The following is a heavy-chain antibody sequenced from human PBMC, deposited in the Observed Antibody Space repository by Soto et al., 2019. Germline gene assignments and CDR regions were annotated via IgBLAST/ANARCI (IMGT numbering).Heavy chain of an antibody. V-gene: IGHV4-39*07. J-gene: IGHJ6*02. CDR1: GGSISSSSYY. CDR2: IFYSGST. Sequence: SETLSLTCTVSGGSISSSSYYWGWIRQPPGKGLEWIGSIFYSGSTYYNPSLKSRVTISVDTSKNQFSLRAEDTAVYYCAKDRSGQWLVPDYYYGMDVWGQGTTVTVSS. CDR3: AKDRSGQWLVPDYYYGMDV. D-gene: IGHD6-19*01.